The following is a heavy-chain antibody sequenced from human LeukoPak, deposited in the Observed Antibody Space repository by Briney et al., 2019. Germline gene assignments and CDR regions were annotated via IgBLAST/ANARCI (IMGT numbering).Heavy chain of an antibody. V-gene: IGHV3-30*04. CDR1: GFTFSSYT. D-gene: IGHD1-26*01. J-gene: IGHJ3*01. Sequence: GGSLRLSCAASGFTFSSYTMHWVRQAPGKGLEWVALISYDDSNKYYADSVKRRSTISRDNPANTLYLQISSLRADETAVYYCARGRFYSWELRGAFDVWGQGTMVTVSS. CDR3: ARGRFYSWELRGAFDV. CDR2: ISYDDSNK.